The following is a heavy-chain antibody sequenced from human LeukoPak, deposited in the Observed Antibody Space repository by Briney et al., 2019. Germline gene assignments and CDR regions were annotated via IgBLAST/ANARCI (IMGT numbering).Heavy chain of an antibody. D-gene: IGHD5-12*01. Sequence: SETLSLTCTVSGGSIGSSSYYWGWIRQPPGKGLEWIGSIYYSGSTYYNPSLKSRDTISVDTSKNQFSLKLSSVTAADTAVYYCATPLGYSGYYWGQGTLVTVSS. CDR2: IYYSGST. V-gene: IGHV4-39*01. CDR3: ATPLGYSGYY. CDR1: GGSIGSSSYY. J-gene: IGHJ4*02.